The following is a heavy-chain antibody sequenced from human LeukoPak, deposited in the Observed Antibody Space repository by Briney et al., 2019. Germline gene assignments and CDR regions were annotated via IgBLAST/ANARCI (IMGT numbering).Heavy chain of an antibody. Sequence: ASVKVSCKASGYTFTSYGISWVRQAPGQGLEWMGWISAYNGNTNYAQKLQGRVTMTTDTSTSTAYMELRSLRSDDTAVYYCARALDPSYYYDSSGSGFWGQGTLVTVSS. CDR3: ARALDPSYYYDSSGSGF. CDR2: ISAYNGNT. V-gene: IGHV1-18*01. J-gene: IGHJ4*02. D-gene: IGHD3-22*01. CDR1: GYTFTSYG.